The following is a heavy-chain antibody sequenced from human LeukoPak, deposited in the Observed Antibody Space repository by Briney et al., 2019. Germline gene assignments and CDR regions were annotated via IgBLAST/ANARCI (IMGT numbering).Heavy chain of an antibody. J-gene: IGHJ4*02. CDR1: GFIVSSNY. CDR3: ARVGITLFGVVIL. D-gene: IGHD3-3*01. CDR2: LYSGGNT. V-gene: IGHV3-53*01. Sequence: GGTLRLSCAASGFIVSSNYMSWVRQAPGKGLEWVSILYSGGNTYYADSVKGRFIISRDNSNNTLYLQMNSLRTEDTAVYYCARVGITLFGVVILWGQGTLVTVSS.